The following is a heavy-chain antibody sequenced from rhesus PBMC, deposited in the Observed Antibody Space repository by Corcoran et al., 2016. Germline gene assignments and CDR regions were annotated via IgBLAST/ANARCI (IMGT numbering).Heavy chain of an antibody. CDR2: IYGSGGST. D-gene: IGHD4-23*01. CDR1: VGSISSSHW. Sequence: QVQLQASGPAVVTPSETLSLTFAVSVGSISSSHWWSWIRQSPRKGLEWIGGIYGSGGSTEYNHSLKSRVTISKDTSKNQFSLKLSSVTAADTAVYYCARDNPVTISLDVWGRGVLVTVSS. J-gene: IGHJ5-2*02. CDR3: ARDNPVTISLDV. V-gene: IGHV4-93*01.